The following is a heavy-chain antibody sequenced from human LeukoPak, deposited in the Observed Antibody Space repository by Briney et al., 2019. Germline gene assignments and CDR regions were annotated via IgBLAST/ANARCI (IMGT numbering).Heavy chain of an antibody. CDR1: GFTFSSYS. J-gene: IGHJ6*02. CDR3: ARDLGLTIFGVVIKSYYYYGMDV. Sequence: GGSLRLSCAASGFTFSSYSMNWVRQAPGKGLEWVSSISSSSSYIYYADSVKGRFTISRDNAKNSLYLQMNSLRAEDTAVYYCARDLGLTIFGVVIKSYYYYGMDVWGQGTTVTVSS. CDR2: ISSSSSYI. V-gene: IGHV3-21*01. D-gene: IGHD3-3*01.